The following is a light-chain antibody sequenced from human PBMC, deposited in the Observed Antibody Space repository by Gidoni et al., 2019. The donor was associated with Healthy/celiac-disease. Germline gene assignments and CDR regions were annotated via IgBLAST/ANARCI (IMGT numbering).Light chain of an antibody. CDR2: AAS. J-gene: IGKJ3*01. CDR3: QKYNSAPRT. V-gene: IGKV1-27*01. CDR1: QGIINY. Sequence: DIQMTQSPSSLSASVGDRVTITCRASQGIINYLAWYQQKPGKVSKLLIYAASTLQSGVPSRFSGSGSGTDFTLTISSLQPEDVATYYCQKYNSAPRTFGPGTKVDIK.